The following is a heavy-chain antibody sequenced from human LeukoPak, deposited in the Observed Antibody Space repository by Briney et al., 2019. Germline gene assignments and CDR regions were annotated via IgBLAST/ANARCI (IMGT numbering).Heavy chain of an antibody. V-gene: IGHV4-34*01. D-gene: IGHD3-22*01. CDR1: GGSFSGYY. J-gene: IGHJ5*02. CDR2: INHSGST. CDR3: ARGYDSSGYYYSWFDP. Sequence: PSETLSLTCAVYGGSFSGYYWSWIRQPPGKGLEWIGEINHSGSTNYNPSLKSRVTISVDTSKNQFSLKLSSVTAADTAVYYCARGYDSSGYYYSWFDPWGQGTLVTVPS.